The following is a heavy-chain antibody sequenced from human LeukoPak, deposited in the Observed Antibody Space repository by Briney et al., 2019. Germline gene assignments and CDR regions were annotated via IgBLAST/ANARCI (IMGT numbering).Heavy chain of an antibody. Sequence: PGRSLRLSCAASGFTFSSYAMHWVRQAPGKGLEWVAVISYDGSNKYYADSVKGRFTISRDNSKNTLYLQMNSLRAEDTAVYFCARDPLGHIVVVPAARGFDYWGQGTLVTVSS. D-gene: IGHD2-2*01. CDR1: GFTFSSYA. CDR2: ISYDGSNK. CDR3: ARDPLGHIVVVPAARGFDY. V-gene: IGHV3-30-3*01. J-gene: IGHJ4*02.